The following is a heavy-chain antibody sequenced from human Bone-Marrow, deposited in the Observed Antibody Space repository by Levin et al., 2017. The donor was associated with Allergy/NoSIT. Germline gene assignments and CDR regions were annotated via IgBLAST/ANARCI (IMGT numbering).Heavy chain of an antibody. CDR3: ARGSYSFYYPAMDV. J-gene: IGHJ6*02. V-gene: IGHV1-8*01. CDR2: MNPNSGDT. Sequence: ASVKVSCKASGYTFTTYDINWVRQAAGQGLEWMGWMNPNSGDTGYAQKFQGRVTMTRDTSISTAHMELSSLTSEDTAVYYCARGSYSFYYPAMDVWGQGTTVTVSS. CDR1: GYTFTTYD.